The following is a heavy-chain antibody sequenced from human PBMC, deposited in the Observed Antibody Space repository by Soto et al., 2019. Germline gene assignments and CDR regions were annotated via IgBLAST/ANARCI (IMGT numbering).Heavy chain of an antibody. Sequence: GGSLRLSCAASGFTFSSYAMSWVRQAPGKGLEWVSAISGSGGSTYYADSVKGRFTISRDNSKNTLYLQMNSLRAEDTAVYYCAKDPRDDYGDYGFGWFDPWGQGTLVTVSS. V-gene: IGHV3-23*01. CDR3: AKDPRDDYGDYGFGWFDP. D-gene: IGHD4-17*01. J-gene: IGHJ5*02. CDR2: ISGSGGST. CDR1: GFTFSSYA.